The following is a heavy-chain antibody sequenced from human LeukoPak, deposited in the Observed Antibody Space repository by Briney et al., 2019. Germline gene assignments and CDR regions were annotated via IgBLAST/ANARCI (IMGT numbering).Heavy chain of an antibody. CDR3: ASPEHPGIAADPFDI. Sequence: GESLKISCKGSEYSFTSYWIGWVRQMPGKGLEWMGIIYPGDSDTRYSPSFQGQVTISADKSISTAYLQWSSLKASDTAMYYCASPEHPGIAADPFDIWGQGTMVTVSS. J-gene: IGHJ3*02. CDR1: EYSFTSYW. CDR2: IYPGDSDT. V-gene: IGHV5-51*01. D-gene: IGHD6-13*01.